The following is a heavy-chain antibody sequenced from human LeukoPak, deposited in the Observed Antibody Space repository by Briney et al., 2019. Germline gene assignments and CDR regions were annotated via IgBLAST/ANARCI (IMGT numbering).Heavy chain of an antibody. CDR2: ISGSGGST. V-gene: IGHV3-23*01. J-gene: IGHJ5*02. CDR3: AKLPYGSGSYYREPFDP. D-gene: IGHD3-10*01. CDR1: GFTFSSYG. Sequence: PGGSLRLSCAASGFTFSSYGMSWVRQAPGKGLEWVSAISGSGGSTDYADSVKGRFTISRDNSKNTVHLQMNSLRAEDTAVYYCAKLPYGSGSYYREPFDPWGQGTLVTVSS.